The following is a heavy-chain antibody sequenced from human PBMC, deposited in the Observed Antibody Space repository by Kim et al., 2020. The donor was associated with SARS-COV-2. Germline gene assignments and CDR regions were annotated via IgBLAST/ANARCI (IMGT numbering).Heavy chain of an antibody. CDR3: ASIIIGTTLGYYFDY. Sequence: DSVKGRFTISRDNSKNTLYLQMNSLRAEDTAVYYCASIIIGTTLGYYFDYWGQGTLVTVSS. V-gene: IGHV3-53*01. D-gene: IGHD1-20*01. J-gene: IGHJ4*02.